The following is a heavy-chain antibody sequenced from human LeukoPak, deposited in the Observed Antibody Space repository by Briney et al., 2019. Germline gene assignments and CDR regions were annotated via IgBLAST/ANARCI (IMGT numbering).Heavy chain of an antibody. Sequence: GGSLRLSCAASGFTFSDFAMYWVRQPPGKGLEWVSGITWNSGRIDYADSVKGRFTISRDNSKNTLYLQMNSLRAEDTAVYYCARGARGVSSGHFDYWGQGTLVTVSS. CDR1: GFTFSDFA. CDR3: ARGARGVSSGHFDY. CDR2: ITWNSGRI. V-gene: IGHV3-9*01. D-gene: IGHD6-19*01. J-gene: IGHJ4*02.